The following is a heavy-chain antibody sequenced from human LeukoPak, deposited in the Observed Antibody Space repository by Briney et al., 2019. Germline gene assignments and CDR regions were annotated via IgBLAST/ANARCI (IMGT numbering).Heavy chain of an antibody. CDR1: GFTSSSYG. D-gene: IGHD6-25*01. CDR2: IWYDGSNK. V-gene: IGHV3-33*06. Sequence: GGSPRLSSAASGFTSSSYGMQWVRQAPRKGLEWVAVIWYDGSNKYSAASVKGRFTISRDNPKNTLYLQMNSLRAEDTAVYYCAKGGSGEDAFDIWGQGTMVTVSS. CDR3: AKGGSGEDAFDI. J-gene: IGHJ3*02.